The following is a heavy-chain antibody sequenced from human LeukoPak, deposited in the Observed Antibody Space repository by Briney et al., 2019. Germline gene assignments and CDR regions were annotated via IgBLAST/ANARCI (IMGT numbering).Heavy chain of an antibody. J-gene: IGHJ4*02. V-gene: IGHV3-7*04. CDR2: IKQDGSEK. CDR3: ARLRYAPDV. D-gene: IGHD2-2*01. Sequence: GGSLRLSCAASGFTFSGYWMSWVRQAPGKGLEWVAHIKQDGSEKYYVDSVKGRFTISRDNAKNSLYLQLNSLRLEDTAVYYCARLRYAPDVWGQGTLVTVSS. CDR1: GFTFSGYW.